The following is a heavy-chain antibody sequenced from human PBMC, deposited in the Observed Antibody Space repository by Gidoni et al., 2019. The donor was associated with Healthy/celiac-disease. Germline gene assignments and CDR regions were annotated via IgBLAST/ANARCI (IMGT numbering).Heavy chain of an antibody. CDR2: ISSSSSYI. Sequence: EVQPVEYGGGRVKPGGSRRHSCAAQGLSFSSYSMNWVRQAPGKGLEWVSSISSSSSYIYYADSVKGRFTISRDNAKNSLYLQMDSLRAEDTTVYYCARGIPEAHSDYWGQGTRVTVSS. J-gene: IGHJ4*02. CDR3: ARGIPEAHSDY. D-gene: IGHD2-2*02. CDR1: GLSFSSYS. V-gene: IGHV3-21*01.